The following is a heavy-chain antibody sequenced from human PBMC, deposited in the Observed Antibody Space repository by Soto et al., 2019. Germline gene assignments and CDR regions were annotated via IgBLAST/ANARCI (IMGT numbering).Heavy chain of an antibody. J-gene: IGHJ6*02. Sequence: PGGSLRLSFAASGFTFSGSAMHWVRQASGKGLEWVGRIRSKANSYATAYAASVKGRFTISRDDSKNTAYLQMNSLKTEDTAVYYCTRYYDFWSGPPLGYYGMDVWGQGTTVTVSS. V-gene: IGHV3-73*01. CDR3: TRYYDFWSGPPLGYYGMDV. CDR1: GFTFSGSA. D-gene: IGHD3-3*01. CDR2: IRSKANSYAT.